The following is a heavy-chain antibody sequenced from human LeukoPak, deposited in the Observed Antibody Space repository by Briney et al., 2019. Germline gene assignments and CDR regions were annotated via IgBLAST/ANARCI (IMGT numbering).Heavy chain of an antibody. Sequence: ASVKVSCKASGYTFTSYDINWVRQAPGQGLEWMGWMSSNSGNTGYAQKFQGRVTMTRDTSITTAYMELSSLRSEDTAVYYCARGQTSYYHYYGLDVWGQGTTVTVSS. J-gene: IGHJ6*02. CDR1: GYTFTSYD. V-gene: IGHV1-8*01. CDR3: ARGQTSYYHYYGLDV. CDR2: MSSNSGNT.